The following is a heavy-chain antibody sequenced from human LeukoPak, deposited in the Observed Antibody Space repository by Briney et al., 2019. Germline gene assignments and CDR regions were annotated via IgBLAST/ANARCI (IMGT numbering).Heavy chain of an antibody. CDR1: GYTFTSYG. D-gene: IGHD3-9*01. J-gene: IGHJ4*02. V-gene: IGHV1-18*01. CDR3: AKARTADILTGYYFDY. Sequence: ASVKVSCKASGYTFTSYGISWVRQAPGQGLEWMGWISAYNGNTNYAQKLQGRVTMTTDTSTSTAYMELRSLRAEDTALYYCAKARTADILTGYYFDYWGQGTLVTVSS. CDR2: ISAYNGNT.